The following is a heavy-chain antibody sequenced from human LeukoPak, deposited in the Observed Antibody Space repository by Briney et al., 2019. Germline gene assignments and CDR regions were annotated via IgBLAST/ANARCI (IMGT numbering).Heavy chain of an antibody. CDR1: GFTFSSYA. D-gene: IGHD3-22*01. CDR3: AKSSSGFLDVFDL. Sequence: GGSLRLSCAASGFTFSSYAMTWVRQAPGKGLEWVSTIAGSGDSTYSADSVKGRFTISRDNSKNTLYLQVNSLRAEDTAVYYCAKSSSGFLDVFDLWGQGTMVTVSS. CDR2: IAGSGDST. V-gene: IGHV3-23*01. J-gene: IGHJ3*01.